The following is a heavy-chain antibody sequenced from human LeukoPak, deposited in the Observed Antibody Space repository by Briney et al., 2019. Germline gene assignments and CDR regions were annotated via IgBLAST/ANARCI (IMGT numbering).Heavy chain of an antibody. V-gene: IGHV3-21*01. D-gene: IGHD3-3*01. J-gene: IGHJ4*02. Sequence: GGSLRLSCAASGFTFSSYSMNWVRQAPGKGLEWVSPISSSSSYIYYADSVKGRFTISRDNAKNSLYLQMNSLRAKDTAVYYCARDHYDFWSGYYPDLDYWGQGTLVTVSS. CDR3: ARDHYDFWSGYYPDLDY. CDR2: ISSSSSYI. CDR1: GFTFSSYS.